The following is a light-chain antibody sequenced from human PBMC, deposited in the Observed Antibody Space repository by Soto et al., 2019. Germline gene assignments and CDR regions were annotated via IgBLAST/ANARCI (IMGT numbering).Light chain of an antibody. Sequence: QSGLTQPASVSGSPGQSITISCTGTSSDVGAYDYVSWYQQHPGKAPKFILYEVSNRPSGLSDRFSGSKSGNTASLTISGLQAEDEADYYCSSYAATNTWVFGGGTKLTVL. J-gene: IGLJ3*02. CDR1: SSDVGAYDY. V-gene: IGLV2-14*01. CDR3: SSYAATNTWV. CDR2: EVS.